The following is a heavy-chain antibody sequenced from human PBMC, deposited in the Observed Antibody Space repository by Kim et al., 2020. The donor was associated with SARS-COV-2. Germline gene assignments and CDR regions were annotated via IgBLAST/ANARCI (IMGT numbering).Heavy chain of an antibody. Sequence: SETLSLTCTVSGGATSNYYWSWIRQPPGKGLEWIGYIYNNGGSYYNPSLMSRVTISEDTSENQFSLRLTSVTAADTAMYYCARQQRWTHLAWPLYYG. V-gene: IGHV4-59*13. D-gene: IGHD5-18*01. J-gene: IGHJ6*01. CDR3: ARQQRWTHLAWPLYYG. CDR2: IYNNGGS. CDR1: GGATSNYY.